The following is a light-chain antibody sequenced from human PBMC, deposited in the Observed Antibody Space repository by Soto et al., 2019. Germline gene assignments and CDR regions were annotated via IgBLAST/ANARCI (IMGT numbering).Light chain of an antibody. CDR1: QSVDIN. CDR3: QQYGSSPIT. Sequence: EIVLTQSPATLSVSPGDRVTLSCRASQSVDINLAWYQQRSGQAPRLLIYGASTRATDMPGRFSGSGSGTEFTLTISRLEPEDFAVYYCQQYGSSPITFGQGTRLEIK. V-gene: IGKV3-15*01. J-gene: IGKJ5*01. CDR2: GAS.